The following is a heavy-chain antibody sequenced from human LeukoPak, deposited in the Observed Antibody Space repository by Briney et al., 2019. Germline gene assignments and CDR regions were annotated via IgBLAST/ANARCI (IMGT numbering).Heavy chain of an antibody. Sequence: ASVKVSCKASGYRFIDYFIHWVRQAPGQGPECRGWINPNTGDTKYVQRFQGRVTMTRDTSISTAYMELSRLRSDDTAVYYCARVWVRGVTIDYWGQGTLVTVSS. J-gene: IGHJ4*02. CDR1: GYRFIDYF. CDR2: INPNTGDT. D-gene: IGHD3-10*01. CDR3: ARVWVRGVTIDY. V-gene: IGHV1-2*02.